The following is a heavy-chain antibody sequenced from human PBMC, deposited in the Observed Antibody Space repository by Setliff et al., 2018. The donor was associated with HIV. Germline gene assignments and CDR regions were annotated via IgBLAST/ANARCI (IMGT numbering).Heavy chain of an antibody. CDR3: IIAYSSGWLAPMGFDS. D-gene: IGHD6-19*01. CDR2: VFYNGDT. Sequence: SETLSLTCTVSGGSIRSYYWSWIRQSPGKGLEWIGYVFYNGDTAYNPSLKSRLTISVDTSKSQFSLKLTSVTAADTAVYYCIIAYSSGWLAPMGFDSWGQGTLVTVSS. J-gene: IGHJ4*02. V-gene: IGHV4-59*12. CDR1: GGSIRSYY.